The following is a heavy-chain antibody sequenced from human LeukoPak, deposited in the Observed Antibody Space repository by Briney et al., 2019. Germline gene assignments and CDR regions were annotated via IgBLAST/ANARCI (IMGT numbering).Heavy chain of an antibody. J-gene: IGHJ4*02. D-gene: IGHD1-26*01. V-gene: IGHV4-59*01. CDR2: IYYSGST. CDR3: ARLVGAPYYFDY. CDR1: GGSISSYY. Sequence: SETLSLTCSVSGGSISSYYWSWIRQPPGKGLEWIGYIYYSGSTNYNPSLKSRVTISVDTSKNQFSLKLSSVTAADTAVYYCARLVGAPYYFDYWGQGTLVTVSS.